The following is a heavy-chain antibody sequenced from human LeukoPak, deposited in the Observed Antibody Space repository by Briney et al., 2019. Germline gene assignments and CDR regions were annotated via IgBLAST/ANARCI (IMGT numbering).Heavy chain of an antibody. CDR2: IISSSXNI. D-gene: IGHD2-2*01. Sequence: PGGSLRLSCAASGFTFSSYSMNWVRQAPXXXLEWVSYIISSSXNIYYADSVKGRFTISRDNAKNSLYLQMNSLRDEDTAVYYCARDLRYEVPAAGSYYYYGMDVWGQGTTVTVSS. V-gene: IGHV3-48*02. J-gene: IGHJ6*02. CDR3: ARDLRYEVPAAGSYYYYGMDV. CDR1: GFTFSSYS.